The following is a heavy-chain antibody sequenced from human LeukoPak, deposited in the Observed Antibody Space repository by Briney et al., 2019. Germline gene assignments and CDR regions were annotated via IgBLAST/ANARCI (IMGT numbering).Heavy chain of an antibody. Sequence: TGGSLRLSCAASGFTFGSYWMSWVRQAPGKGLEWVANIKQDGSEKYYVDSVKGRFTISRDNPKNSLYLQMNSLRAEDTAVYYCARDPSHHGDFDYDILTGYYHYFDYWGQETLVTVPS. V-gene: IGHV3-7*01. CDR2: IKQDGSEK. J-gene: IGHJ4*02. CDR1: GFTFGSYW. CDR3: ARDPSHHGDFDYDILTGYYHYFDY. D-gene: IGHD3-9*01.